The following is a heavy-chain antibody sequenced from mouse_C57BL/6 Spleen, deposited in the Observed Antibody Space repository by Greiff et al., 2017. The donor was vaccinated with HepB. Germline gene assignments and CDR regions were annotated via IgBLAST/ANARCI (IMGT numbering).Heavy chain of an antibody. Sequence: VQLQQSGPELVKPGASVKISCKASGYAFSSSWMNWVKQRPGKGLEWIGRIYPGDGDTNYNGKFKGKATLTADKSSSTAYMQLSSLTSEDSVVYFCARQLRLLDYWGQGTTLTVSS. CDR2: IYPGDGDT. D-gene: IGHD3-2*02. V-gene: IGHV1-82*01. CDR1: GYAFSSSW. CDR3: ARQLRLLDY. J-gene: IGHJ2*01.